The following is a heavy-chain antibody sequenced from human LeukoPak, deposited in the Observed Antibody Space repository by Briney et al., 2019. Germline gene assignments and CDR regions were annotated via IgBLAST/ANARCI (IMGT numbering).Heavy chain of an antibody. CDR3: AKGNYGGDY. Sequence: PGRSLRLSCAASGFTFSSYGMHWVRQAPGKGLEWVAVISYDGSNKYYADSVKGRFTISRDNSENTLYLQMNSLRAEDTAVYYCAKGNYGGDYWGQGTLVTVSS. V-gene: IGHV3-30*18. D-gene: IGHD4-17*01. CDR2: ISYDGSNK. J-gene: IGHJ4*02. CDR1: GFTFSSYG.